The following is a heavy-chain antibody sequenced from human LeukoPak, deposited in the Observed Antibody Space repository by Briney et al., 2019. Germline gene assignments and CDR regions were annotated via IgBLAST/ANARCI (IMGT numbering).Heavy chain of an antibody. Sequence: GGSLRLSCAASGFTFSSYEVNWVRQAPGKGLEWVSYISSSGSTIYYADSVKGRFTISRDNAKNSLDLQMHSLRAEDTAVYFCAPPPVGIDVWGRGTSVTVSS. J-gene: IGHJ6*04. CDR2: ISSSGSTI. CDR1: GFTFSSYE. V-gene: IGHV3-48*03. D-gene: IGHD4-17*01. CDR3: APPPVGIDV.